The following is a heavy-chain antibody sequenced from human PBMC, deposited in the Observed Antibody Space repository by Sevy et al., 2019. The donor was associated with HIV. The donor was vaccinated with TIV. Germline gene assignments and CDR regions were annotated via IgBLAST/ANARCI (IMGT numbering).Heavy chain of an antibody. CDR2: IKSKTDGGTT. V-gene: IGHV3-15*01. Sequence: GSLRLSCAASGFTFSNAWMSWVRQAPGKGLEWVDRIKSKTDGGTTDYAAPVKGRFTISRDDSKNTLYLQMNSLKTEDTAVYYCTTVAVTATLFDYWGQGTLVTVSS. CDR1: GFTFSNAW. CDR3: TTVAVTATLFDY. J-gene: IGHJ4*02. D-gene: IGHD2-21*02.